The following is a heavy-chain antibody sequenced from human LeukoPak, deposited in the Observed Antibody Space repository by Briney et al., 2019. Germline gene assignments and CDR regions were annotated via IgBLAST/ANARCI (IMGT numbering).Heavy chain of an antibody. CDR1: GFTFSSYW. CDR3: AKDRLQWLPDPPYYFDY. D-gene: IGHD6-19*01. Sequence: GGSLRLSCAASGFTFSSYWMSWVRQAPGKGLEWVAFIRYDGSNKYYADSVKGRFTISRDNSKNTLYLQMNSLRAEDTAVYYCAKDRLQWLPDPPYYFDYWGQGTLVTVSS. V-gene: IGHV3-30*02. CDR2: IRYDGSNK. J-gene: IGHJ4*02.